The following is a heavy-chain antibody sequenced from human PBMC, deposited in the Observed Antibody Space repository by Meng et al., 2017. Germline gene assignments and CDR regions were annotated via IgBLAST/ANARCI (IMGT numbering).Heavy chain of an antibody. J-gene: IGHJ4*02. D-gene: IGHD4-11*01. CDR3: ARGGDYSSWDY. V-gene: IGHV1-8*01. Sequence: QVQLVTSGAEVKEPAASVKVSCKPSVYLFTSYDINWIRQAPGQGLEWMGWVNPINGKTGYAPKFQGRLTMTRDTSIRTAYMELSSLKSEDTAIYYCARGGDYSSWDYWGQGTLVTVSS. CDR1: VYLFTSYD. CDR2: VNPINGKT.